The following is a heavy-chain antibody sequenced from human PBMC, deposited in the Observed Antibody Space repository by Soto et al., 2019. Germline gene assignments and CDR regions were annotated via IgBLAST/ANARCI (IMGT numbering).Heavy chain of an antibody. CDR1: GYTFGNYG. V-gene: IGHV1-18*01. J-gene: IGHJ5*02. D-gene: IGHD3-16*01. Sequence: QVQLVQSGAVEEKPGASVKVSCKASGYTFGNYGISWVRQAPGQGLEWMGWINIYNGNTNYAQKFQGRVTMTTDTSTSTAYMELRSLRSDDTAVYYCARQAYVASQWIDPWGQGTLVIVSS. CDR2: INIYNGNT. CDR3: ARQAYVASQWIDP.